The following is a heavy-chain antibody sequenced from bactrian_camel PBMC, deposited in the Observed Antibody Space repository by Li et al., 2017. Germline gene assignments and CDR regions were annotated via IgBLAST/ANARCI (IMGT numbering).Heavy chain of an antibody. Sequence: HVQLVESGGGSVQTGGSLRLSCRVSEFISSSYCLGWFRQAPGSEREGVAAIDADGTTSYADSVKGRFTISEDNAKNTLYLQMNSLKPDDTATYYCAAQFLEASCAVVHAIDNWGQGTQVTVS. D-gene: IGHD2*01. CDR1: EFISSSYC. J-gene: IGHJ4*01. V-gene: IGHV3S26*01. CDR2: IDADGTT. CDR3: AAQFLEASCAVVHAIDN.